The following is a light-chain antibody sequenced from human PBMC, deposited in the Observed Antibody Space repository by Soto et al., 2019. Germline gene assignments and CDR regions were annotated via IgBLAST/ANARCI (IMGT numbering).Light chain of an antibody. J-gene: IGLJ1*01. Sequence: QSALTQPASVSGSPGQSITISCTGTSSDVGGYNYVSWYQQHAGKAPKLMIYEVSNRPSGVSNRFSGSKSGNTASLTISGLQAEDEADYYCSSYTGSNTQVFGTGTKRTVL. CDR2: EVS. CDR3: SSYTGSNTQV. V-gene: IGLV2-14*01. CDR1: SSDVGGYNY.